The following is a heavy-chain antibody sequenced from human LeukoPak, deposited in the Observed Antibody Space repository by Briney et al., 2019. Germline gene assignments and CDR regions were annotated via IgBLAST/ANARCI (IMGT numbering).Heavy chain of an antibody. Sequence: PGGSLRLSCAVSGFTFTSYAMSWVRQAPGKGLEWVSAISGSGGSTYYADSVKGRFTISRDNSKNTLYLQMNSLRAEDTAVYYCAKGPSKLGYCSGGSCYSGDYWGQGTLVTVSS. V-gene: IGHV3-23*01. CDR1: GFTFTSYA. J-gene: IGHJ4*02. CDR3: AKGPSKLGYCSGGSCYSGDY. D-gene: IGHD2-15*01. CDR2: ISGSGGST.